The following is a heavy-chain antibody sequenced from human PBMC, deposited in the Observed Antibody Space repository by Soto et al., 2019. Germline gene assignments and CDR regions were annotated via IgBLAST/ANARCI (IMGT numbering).Heavy chain of an antibody. J-gene: IGHJ4*02. V-gene: IGHV3-30-3*01. CDR1: GFTFSNYA. Sequence: GGSLRLSCAASGFTFSNYAMHWVRQAPGKGLEWVAVISYDGSNNYYADSVKGRFTISRDNSKNTLYLQMNSLRAEYTAVYYCARDFGSLGATIDYWGQGTLVTVSS. D-gene: IGHD1-26*01. CDR2: ISYDGSNN. CDR3: ARDFGSLGATIDY.